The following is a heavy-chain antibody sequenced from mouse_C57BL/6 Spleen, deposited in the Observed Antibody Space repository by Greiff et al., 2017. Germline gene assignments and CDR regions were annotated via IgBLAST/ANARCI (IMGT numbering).Heavy chain of an antibody. Sequence: VQLQQSGAELVRPGASVKLSCTASGFNIKDDYMHWVKQRPEQGLEWIGWIDPENGATEYAPQFPGKATLTADTSSNTAYLHLSSLTSEDTAVYYCAIPCGSFAYWGQGTLVTVSA. CDR1: GFNIKDDY. D-gene: IGHD1-1*02. CDR2: IDPENGAT. CDR3: AIPCGSFAY. J-gene: IGHJ3*01. V-gene: IGHV14-4*01.